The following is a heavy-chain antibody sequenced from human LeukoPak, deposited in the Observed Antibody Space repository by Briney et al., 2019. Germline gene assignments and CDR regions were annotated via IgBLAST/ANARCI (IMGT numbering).Heavy chain of an antibody. Sequence: EASVKVSCKASGGTFSSYAISWVRQAPGQGLEWMGGIIPIFGTANYAQKFQGRVTITADESTSTAYMELSSLRSEDTAVYYCARDKKFAQASYFDYWGQGTLVTVSS. D-gene: IGHD3-16*01. CDR1: GGTFSSYA. J-gene: IGHJ4*02. CDR3: ARDKKFAQASYFDY. CDR2: IIPIFGTA. V-gene: IGHV1-69*13.